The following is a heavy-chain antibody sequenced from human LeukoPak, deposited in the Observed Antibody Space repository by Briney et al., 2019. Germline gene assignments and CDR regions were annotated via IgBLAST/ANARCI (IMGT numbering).Heavy chain of an antibody. CDR3: ASAVLVDAFDI. CDR1: GGSISSSSYY. D-gene: IGHD1-14*01. V-gene: IGHV4-39*01. Sequence: SETLSLTCTVSGGSISSSSYYWGWIRQSPGKGLEWIGSIYYSGSTYYNPSLKSRVTISVDTSKDQFSLKLSSVTAADTAVYYCASAVLVDAFDIWGQGTMVTVSS. CDR2: IYYSGST. J-gene: IGHJ3*02.